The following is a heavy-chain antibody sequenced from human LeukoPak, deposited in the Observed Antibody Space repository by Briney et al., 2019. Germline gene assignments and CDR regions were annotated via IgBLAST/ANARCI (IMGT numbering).Heavy chain of an antibody. V-gene: IGHV1-46*01. CDR2: INPSGGST. CDR3: ARGLAAAGKNPYFDY. D-gene: IGHD6-13*01. Sequence: ASVEVSCKASGYTFTGYYMHWVRQAPGQGLEWMGIINPSGGSTSYAQKFQGRVTMTRDTSTSTVYMELSSLRSEDTAVYYCARGLAAAGKNPYFDYWGQGTLVTVSS. J-gene: IGHJ4*02. CDR1: GYTFTGYY.